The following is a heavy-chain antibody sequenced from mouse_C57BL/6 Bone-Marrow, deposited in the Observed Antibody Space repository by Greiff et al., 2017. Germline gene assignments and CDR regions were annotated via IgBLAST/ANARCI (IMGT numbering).Heavy chain of an antibody. CDR1: GYAFSSSW. J-gene: IGHJ1*03. CDR2: IYPGDGDT. V-gene: IGHV1-82*01. CDR3: SMGLLRYTFDV. Sequence: QVQLQESGPELVKPGASVKISCKASGYAFSSSWMNWVKQRPGKGLEWIGRIYPGDGDTNYNGKFKGKATLTADKSSSTAYMQLSSLTSEDSAVYFCSMGLLRYTFDVWGTVTTVTVST. D-gene: IGHD1-1*01.